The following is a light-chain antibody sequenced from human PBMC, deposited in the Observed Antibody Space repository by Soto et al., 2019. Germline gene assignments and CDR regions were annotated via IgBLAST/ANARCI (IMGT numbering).Light chain of an antibody. CDR3: QKYTNVPA. V-gene: IGKV1-27*01. J-gene: IGKJ4*01. CDR1: QGISNY. CDR2: AAS. Sequence: DIQMTQSPSSLSASVGDRVTITCRASQGISNYLAWYQQIPGKVPKLLISAASTLQSGVPSRFSGSGSETDFTLTISSLQDEDVATYYCQKYTNVPAFGGGTKVEIK.